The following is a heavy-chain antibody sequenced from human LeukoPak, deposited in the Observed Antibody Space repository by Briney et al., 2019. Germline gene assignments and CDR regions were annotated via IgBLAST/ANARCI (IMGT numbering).Heavy chain of an antibody. V-gene: IGHV3-21*01. CDR3: ARDPFYYDAAGSGDY. CDR1: EFTFNSYS. CDR2: ISSGSTYI. D-gene: IGHD3-22*01. J-gene: IGHJ4*02. Sequence: PGGSLRLSCAASEFTFNSYSFNWIRQPPGGRLEWVSSISSGSTYIYYSDSVKGRFTVSRDNAKNSLFLQMNNLRAEDTAVYYCARDPFYYDAAGSGDYWGQGTLVTVSS.